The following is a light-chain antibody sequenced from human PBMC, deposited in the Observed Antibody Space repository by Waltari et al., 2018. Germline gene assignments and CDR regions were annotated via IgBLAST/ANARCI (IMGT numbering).Light chain of an antibody. CDR3: YSYAGGSV. V-gene: IGLV2-23*02. CDR2: EVS. J-gene: IGLJ1*01. CDR1: SRDVGSANL. Sequence: GQSITISCAGSSRDVGSANLVSWYLQHPGKAPKLIIYEVSKRPSGVSNRFSGSKSGNPASLTISGLQAEDEADYYCYSYAGGSVFGTGTKVTVL.